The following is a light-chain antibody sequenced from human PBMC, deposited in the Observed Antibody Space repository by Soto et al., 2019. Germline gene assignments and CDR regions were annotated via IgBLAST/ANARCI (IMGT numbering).Light chain of an antibody. CDR2: EGS. Sequence: QSVLTQPASVSGSPGQSITISCTGTSSDVGRYNIVSWYQQHPGKAPKLMMYEGSKRPSGVSDRFSGSKSGNTASLTISGLQAEDEADYYCCSYAGSSTYVFGTGTKLTVL. CDR1: SSDVGRYNI. CDR3: CSYAGSSTYV. V-gene: IGLV2-23*01. J-gene: IGLJ1*01.